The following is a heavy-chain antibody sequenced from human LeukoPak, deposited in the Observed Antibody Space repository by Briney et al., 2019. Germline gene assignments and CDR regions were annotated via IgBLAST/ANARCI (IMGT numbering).Heavy chain of an antibody. V-gene: IGHV3-48*02. CDR3: ARDRKEYYYGSGSPYYYYGMDV. CDR2: IISSSSTT. J-gene: IGHJ6*02. Sequence: GGSLRLSCAASGFTFSSYSINWVRQAPGKGLEWVSYIISSSSTTYYANSVKGRFTISRDNAKNSLYLQMNSLRDEDTAVYYCARDRKEYYYGSGSPYYYYGMDVWGQGTTVTVSS. D-gene: IGHD3-10*01. CDR1: GFTFSSYS.